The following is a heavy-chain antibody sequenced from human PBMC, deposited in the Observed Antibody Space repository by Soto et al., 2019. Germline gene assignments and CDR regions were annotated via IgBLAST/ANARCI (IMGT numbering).Heavy chain of an antibody. CDR1: GFSLSTSGVG. J-gene: IGHJ4*02. D-gene: IGHD6-13*01. CDR2: IYWDNAK. V-gene: IGHV2-5*02. Sequence: QITLKESGPTLVKPTQTLTLTCTFSGFSLSTSGVGVAWIRQPPGKALEWLALIYWDNAKHYSPSLKSRLTVTKDTSRNQVVLTMTNMDPVDTATYYCAHLQLIPCSSDYWCQRTLVTVSS. CDR3: AHLQLIPCSSDY.